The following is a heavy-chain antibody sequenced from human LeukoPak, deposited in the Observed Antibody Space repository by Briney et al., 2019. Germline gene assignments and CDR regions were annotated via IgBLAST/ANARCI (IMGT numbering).Heavy chain of an antibody. CDR2: TPDIGSI. V-gene: IGHV4-59*08. D-gene: IGHD2-8*02. CDR1: GGSISSYY. J-gene: IGHJ4*02. Sequence: PSETLSLTCTVSGGSISSYYWSWIRQPPGKGLEWIAYTPDIGSINYNPSLKSRVTISLDTSKNQFSLKLSSVTAADTAVYYCAGHHPRNTVDFWGQGTLVTVSS. CDR3: AGHHPRNTVDF.